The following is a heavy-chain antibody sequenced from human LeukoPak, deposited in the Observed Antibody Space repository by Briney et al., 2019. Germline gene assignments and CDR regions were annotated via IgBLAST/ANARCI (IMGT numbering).Heavy chain of an antibody. Sequence: GGSLRLSCAASGFTFSSYSMNWVRQAPGKGLEWVSYISSSSSTIYYADSVKGRFTISRDNAKNSLYLQMNSLRDEDTAVYYCAGLGYYDSSGYYVPFNYWGQGTLVTVSS. CDR3: AGLGYYDSSGYYVPFNY. CDR1: GFTFSSYS. CDR2: ISSSSSTI. J-gene: IGHJ4*02. D-gene: IGHD3-22*01. V-gene: IGHV3-48*02.